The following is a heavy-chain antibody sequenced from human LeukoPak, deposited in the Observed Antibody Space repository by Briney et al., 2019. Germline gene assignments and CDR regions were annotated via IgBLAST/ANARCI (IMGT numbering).Heavy chain of an antibody. Sequence: PSETLSLTCTVSGGSISSNTYYWDWIRQPPGKGLEWIGYIYYSGSAKYNPSLKSRVTISVDTSKNQFSLKLTSVTAADTAVYYCARGFGDWGLSWFDPWGQGTLVTVSS. V-gene: IGHV4-61*05. CDR2: IYYSGSA. CDR3: ARGFGDWGLSWFDP. D-gene: IGHD3-10*01. J-gene: IGHJ5*02. CDR1: GGSISSNTYY.